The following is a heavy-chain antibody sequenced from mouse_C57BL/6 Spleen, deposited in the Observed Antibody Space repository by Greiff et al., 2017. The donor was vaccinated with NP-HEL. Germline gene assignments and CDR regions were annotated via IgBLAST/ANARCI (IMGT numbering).Heavy chain of an antibody. CDR3: ARRDYYGSSTYAMDY. CDR1: GYTFTDYY. CDR2: IFPGSGST. V-gene: IGHV1-75*01. J-gene: IGHJ4*01. D-gene: IGHD1-1*01. Sequence: VQLQQSGPELVKPGASVKISCKASGYTFTDYYINWVKQRPGQGLEWIGWIFPGSGSTYYNEKFKGKATLTVDKSSSTAYMLLSSLTSEDSAVYFGARRDYYGSSTYAMDYWGQGTSVTVSS.